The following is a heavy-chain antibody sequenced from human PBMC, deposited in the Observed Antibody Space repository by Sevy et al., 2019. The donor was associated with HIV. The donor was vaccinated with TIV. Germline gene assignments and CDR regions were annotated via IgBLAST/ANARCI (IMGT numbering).Heavy chain of an antibody. CDR1: GFTFSSYA. CDR2: ISGSGGST. Sequence: GGSLRLSCAASGFTFSSYAMSWVRQAPGKGLEWVSAISGSGGSTYYADSVKGRFTISRDNSKNTLYLQMNSLRAEDTAVYYCAKGFVSSGWYGTYYYYYMYVWGKGTTVTVSS. CDR3: AKGFVSSGWYGTYYYYYMYV. V-gene: IGHV3-23*01. J-gene: IGHJ6*03. D-gene: IGHD6-19*01.